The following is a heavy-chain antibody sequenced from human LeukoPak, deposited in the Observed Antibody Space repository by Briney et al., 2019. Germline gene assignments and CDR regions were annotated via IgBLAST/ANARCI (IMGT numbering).Heavy chain of an antibody. CDR2: ISWNSGSI. CDR1: GFTFSSYA. J-gene: IGHJ6*02. D-gene: IGHD1-1*01. Sequence: QSGRSLRLSCAASGFTFSSYAMHWVRQAPGKGLEWVSGISWNSGSIGYADSVKGRFTISRDNAKNSLYLQMNSLRAEDTALYYCAKTKLENYYYYGMDVWGQGTTVTVSS. CDR3: AKTKLENYYYYGMDV. V-gene: IGHV3-9*01.